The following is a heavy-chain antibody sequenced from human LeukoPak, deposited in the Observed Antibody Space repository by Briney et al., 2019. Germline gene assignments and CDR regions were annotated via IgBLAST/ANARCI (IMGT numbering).Heavy chain of an antibody. V-gene: IGHV1-2*02. J-gene: IGHJ4*02. CDR1: GYTFTDYY. D-gene: IGHD2-2*01. Sequence: WASVTVSCTASGYTFTDYYMHWVRQAPGQGLEWMGWINPNSGGTNYAQKFQGRVTMTRDTSISTAYMELSRLRSDDTAVYYCARNAADSVVVVVAAIADYRGQGTLVTVSS. CDR2: INPNSGGT. CDR3: ARNAADSVVVVVAAIADY.